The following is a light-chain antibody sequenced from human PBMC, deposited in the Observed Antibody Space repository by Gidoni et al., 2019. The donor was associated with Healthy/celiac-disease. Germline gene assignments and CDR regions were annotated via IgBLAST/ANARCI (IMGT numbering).Light chain of an antibody. V-gene: IGLV3-25*03. CDR1: ALPNQY. CDR3: QSADSSGTYER. CDR2: KDS. Sequence: SYELTQPPSVSVSPGQTAGITCSGDALPNQYAYWYQQRPGQAPGLVIYKDSERPSGIPERFSGSSSGTTVTLTISGVQAEDEADYYCQSADSSGTYERFGGGTKLTVL. J-gene: IGLJ2*01.